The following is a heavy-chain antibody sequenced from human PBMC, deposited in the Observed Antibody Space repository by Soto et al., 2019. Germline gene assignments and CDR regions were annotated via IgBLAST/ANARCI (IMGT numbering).Heavy chain of an antibody. CDR1: GGTFSSYT. D-gene: IGHD3-10*01. CDR2: IIPILGIA. J-gene: IGHJ6*03. V-gene: IGHV1-69*02. CDR3: ARSDPFYGSGSYPRPPLPPMDV. Sequence: ASVKVSCKASGGTFSSYTISWVRQAPGQGLEWMGRIIPILGIANYAQKFQGRVTITADKSTSTAYMELSSLRSEDTAVYYCARSDPFYGSGSYPRPPLPPMDVWGKGTTVTVSS.